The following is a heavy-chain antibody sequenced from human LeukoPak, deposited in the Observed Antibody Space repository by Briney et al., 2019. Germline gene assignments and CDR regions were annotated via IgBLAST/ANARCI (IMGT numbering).Heavy chain of an antibody. V-gene: IGHV1-2*02. CDR2: INPNSGGT. J-gene: IGHJ3*02. CDR3: ATSFTGFDAFDI. Sequence: ASVKVSCKASGYTFTGYYMHWVRQAPGQGLEWMGWINPNSGGTNYAQKFQGRVTMTRDTSISTAYMELSRLRSDDTAVYYCATSFTGFDAFDIWGQGTMVTVSS. CDR1: GYTFTGYY.